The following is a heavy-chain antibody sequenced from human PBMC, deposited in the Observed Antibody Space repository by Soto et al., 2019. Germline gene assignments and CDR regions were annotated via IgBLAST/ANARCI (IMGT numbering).Heavy chain of an antibody. CDR1: GGSFSGYY. J-gene: IGHJ6*02. Sequence: SETLSLTCAVHGGSFSGYYWDWIRQPPGKGLEWIGESNHGGSTNYNPSLKSRVTISVDTSKNHFSLKLSSVTAADTAVYYCARRLYYDSSGFEGGGMDVWGQGTTVTVSS. CDR3: ARRLYYDSSGFEGGGMDV. V-gene: IGHV4-34*01. CDR2: SNHGGST. D-gene: IGHD3-22*01.